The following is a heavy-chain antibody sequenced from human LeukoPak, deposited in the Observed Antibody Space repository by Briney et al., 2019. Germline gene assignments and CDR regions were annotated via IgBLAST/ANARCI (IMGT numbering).Heavy chain of an antibody. CDR2: ISSSGST. CDR3: ARTTEGGYTYGYFYYYYMDV. J-gene: IGHJ6*03. V-gene: IGHV4-61*02. CDR1: GDSISSGDYY. D-gene: IGHD5-18*01. Sequence: PSETLSLTCTVSGDSISSGDYYWSWIRQPAGKGLEWIGRISSSGSTNYNPSLKSRVTISVDTSKNQFSLELSSVTAADTAVYYCARTTEGGYTYGYFYYYYMDVWGKGTTVTISS.